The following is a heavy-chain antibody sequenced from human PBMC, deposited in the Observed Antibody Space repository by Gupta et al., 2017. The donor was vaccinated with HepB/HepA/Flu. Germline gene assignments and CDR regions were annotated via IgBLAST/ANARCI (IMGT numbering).Heavy chain of an antibody. V-gene: IGHV4-59*03. CDR1: GASSNFYY. Sequence: QVHLQESGPGLVKPSDTLSLTCTVSGASSNFYYSRWIRQAPGKGLEWIGNVYNNGSTNYNPSLKSRVSSSLDMSKNQFSLSLKSVTTADTAVYFCARAGPIMSFGVVDSFDYWGQGTLVTVSS. J-gene: IGHJ4*02. CDR2: VYNNGST. D-gene: IGHD3-3*01. CDR3: ARAGPIMSFGVVDSFDY.